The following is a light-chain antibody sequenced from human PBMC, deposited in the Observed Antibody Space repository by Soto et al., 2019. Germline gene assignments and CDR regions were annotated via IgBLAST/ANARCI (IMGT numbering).Light chain of an antibody. V-gene: IGKV3-11*01. J-gene: IGKJ4*01. Sequence: EIVLTQSPATLSLSPGERATLSCRASQSVGSYLAWYQHKPGQAPRLLIYDASNRVTDIPARFSGSGSGTDFTLTISSLEPEDFAVYYCQQRSIWPTFGGGTKVEIK. CDR1: QSVGSY. CDR3: QQRSIWPT. CDR2: DAS.